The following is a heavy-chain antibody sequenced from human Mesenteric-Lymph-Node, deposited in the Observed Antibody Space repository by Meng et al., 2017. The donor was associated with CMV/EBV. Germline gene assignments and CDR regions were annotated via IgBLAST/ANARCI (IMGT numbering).Heavy chain of an antibody. J-gene: IGHJ6*02. V-gene: IGHV1-69*02. CDR2: IIPILGIA. CDR3: ARGVMTTVTTYGMDV. Sequence: SVKVSCKASGGTFSSYTISWVRQAPGQGLEWMGRIIPILGIANYAQKFQGRVTITADKSTSTAYMELSSLRSEDTAVYYCARGVMTTVTTYGMDVWGQGTTVTVFS. CDR1: GGTFSSYT. D-gene: IGHD4-17*01.